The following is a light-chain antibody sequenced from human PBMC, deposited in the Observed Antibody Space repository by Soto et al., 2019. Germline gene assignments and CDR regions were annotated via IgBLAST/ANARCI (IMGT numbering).Light chain of an antibody. V-gene: IGLV2-8*01. CDR2: EVT. CDR3: SSYAGSNNVL. CDR1: SSDVGGYNS. J-gene: IGLJ3*02. Sequence: QSALTQPPSASGSPGQSVTISCTGTSSDVGGYNSVSWYQQHPGKAPKVIIYEVTKRPSGVPDRFSGSKSGNTASLTVSGLQDEDDAYYYCSSYAGSNNVLFGGGTQLTVL.